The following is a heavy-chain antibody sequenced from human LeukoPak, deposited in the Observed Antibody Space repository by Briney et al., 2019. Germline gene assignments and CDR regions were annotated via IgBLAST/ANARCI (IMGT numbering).Heavy chain of an antibody. Sequence: PGGSLRLSCAASGFTCSVYYMRWIRQSPGKGLEGVSYISSSGSTIYYADSVKGRFTISRDNAKNSLYLQMNSLRAEDTAVYYCARDLMMGVGYYYSYGMDVWGQGTTVTVSS. D-gene: IGHD3-16*01. J-gene: IGHJ6*02. CDR1: GFTCSVYY. CDR2: ISSSGSTI. CDR3: ARDLMMGVGYYYSYGMDV. V-gene: IGHV3-11*01.